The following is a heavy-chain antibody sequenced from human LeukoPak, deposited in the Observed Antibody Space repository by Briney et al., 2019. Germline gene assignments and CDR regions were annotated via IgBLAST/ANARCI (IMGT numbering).Heavy chain of an antibody. V-gene: IGHV4-34*01. CDR2: INHSGST. Sequence: SETLSLTCAVYGGSFSGYYWSWIRQPPGKGLEWIVEINHSGSTNYNPSLKSRVTISVDPSKNQFSLKLSSVTAADTAVYYCARVGLRADIVVVPAAKGIFDPWGQGTLVTVSS. D-gene: IGHD2-2*01. J-gene: IGHJ5*02. CDR1: GGSFSGYY. CDR3: ARVGLRADIVVVPAAKGIFDP.